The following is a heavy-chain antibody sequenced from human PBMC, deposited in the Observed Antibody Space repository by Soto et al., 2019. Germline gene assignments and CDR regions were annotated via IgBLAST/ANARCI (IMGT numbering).Heavy chain of an antibody. CDR3: ARAHLRYYGSGSYYPDY. Sequence: PGGSLRLSCAASGFTFSSYGMHWVRQAPGKGLEWVAVIWYDGSNKYYADSVKGRFTISRDNSKNTLYLQMNSLRAEDTAVYYCARAHLRYYGSGSYYPDYWGQGTLVTVSS. J-gene: IGHJ4*02. CDR1: GFTFSSYG. D-gene: IGHD3-10*01. V-gene: IGHV3-33*01. CDR2: IWYDGSNK.